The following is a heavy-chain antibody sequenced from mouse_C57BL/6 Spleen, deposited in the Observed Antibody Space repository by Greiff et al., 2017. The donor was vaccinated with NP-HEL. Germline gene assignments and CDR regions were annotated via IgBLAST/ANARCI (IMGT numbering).Heavy chain of an antibody. CDR1: GYTFTSYW. Sequence: VQLQQPGPELVKPGASVKLSCKASGYTFTSYWMHWVKQRPGQGLEWIGTINPSNGGTNYNEKFKSKATLTVDKSPSKAYMQLSSLTSEDSAVCYWARCVGFAYWGQGTLVTVSA. CDR3: ARCVGFAY. V-gene: IGHV1-53*01. J-gene: IGHJ3*01. CDR2: INPSNGGT.